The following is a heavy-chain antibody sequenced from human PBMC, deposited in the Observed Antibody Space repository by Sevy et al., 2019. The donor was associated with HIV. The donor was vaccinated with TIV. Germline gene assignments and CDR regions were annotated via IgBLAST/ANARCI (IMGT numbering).Heavy chain of an antibody. CDR3: AKGPTGYYDFWSGYSDY. J-gene: IGHJ4*02. Sequence: GGSLRLPCAASGFTFSSYAMSWVRQAPGKGLEWVSAISGSGGSTYYADSVKGRFTISRDNSKNTLYLQMNSLRAEDTAVYYCAKGPTGYYDFWSGYSDYWGQGTLVTVSS. V-gene: IGHV3-23*01. CDR2: ISGSGGST. D-gene: IGHD3-3*01. CDR1: GFTFSSYA.